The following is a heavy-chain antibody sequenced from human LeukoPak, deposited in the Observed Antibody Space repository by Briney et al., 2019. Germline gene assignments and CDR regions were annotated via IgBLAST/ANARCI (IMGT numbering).Heavy chain of an antibody. D-gene: IGHD2-2*01. Sequence: SETLSLTCTVSGGSISSSSYYWGWIRQPPGKGLEWSGSIYYSGSTYYNPSLKCRVTISVDTSKNQFSLKLSSVTAADTAVYYCARSGVPAAIGNWFDPWGQGTLVTVSS. CDR1: GGSISSSSYY. V-gene: IGHV4-39*01. J-gene: IGHJ5*02. CDR3: ARSGVPAAIGNWFDP. CDR2: IYYSGST.